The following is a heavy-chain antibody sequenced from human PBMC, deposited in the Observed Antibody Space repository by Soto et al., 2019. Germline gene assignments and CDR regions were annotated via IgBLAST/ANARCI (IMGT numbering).Heavy chain of an antibody. CDR3: AKDLRGPQAGTWYCDL. CDR1: GFSFSSKS. CDR2: ITAAGDRT. Sequence: EVQLLESGGGLVQPGGSLRLSCAASGFSFSSKSMTWVRQAAGKGLEWVSAITAAGDRTYYADSVKCRFTISRDNSKNTLYLQMNSLGVEDTAVYYCAKDLRGPQAGTWYCDLWGRGTLVTVSS. J-gene: IGHJ2*01. V-gene: IGHV3-23*01. D-gene: IGHD6-13*01.